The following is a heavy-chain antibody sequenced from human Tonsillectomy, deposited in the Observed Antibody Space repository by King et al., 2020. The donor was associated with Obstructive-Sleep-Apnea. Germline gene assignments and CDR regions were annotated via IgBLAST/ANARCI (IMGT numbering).Heavy chain of an antibody. CDR3: ARQPHYSASGSHFNVDGYFYV. CDR1: GTSITSSTSS. J-gene: IGHJ2*01. CDR2: LQYGGKT. V-gene: IGHV4-39*01. Sequence: LQLQESGPGLVKPSETLSLTCSVSGTSITSSTSSWAWIRQPPGKGLEWIATLQYGGKTYYNPSLESRLTVSVDTSKNQFSLKLTSVAAADTAVFFCARQPHYSASGSHFNVDGYFYVWGPGTLVTVSS. D-gene: IGHD3-10*01.